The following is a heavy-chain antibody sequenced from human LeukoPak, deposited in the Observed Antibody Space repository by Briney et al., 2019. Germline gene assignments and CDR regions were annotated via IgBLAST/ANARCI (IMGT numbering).Heavy chain of an antibody. CDR1: GXMFRDAA. V-gene: IGHV3-23*01. CDR2: IASSGLNT. CDR3: ARDIELST. J-gene: IGHJ3*01. D-gene: IGHD5-12*01. Sequence: GGSLRLSCAASGXMFRDAAMTWVRQAPGKGLEWVSLIASSGLNTYYADSVKGRFTISRDTSKNTVSLQINSLRVEDTAIYYCARDIELSTWGLGTLVTVSS.